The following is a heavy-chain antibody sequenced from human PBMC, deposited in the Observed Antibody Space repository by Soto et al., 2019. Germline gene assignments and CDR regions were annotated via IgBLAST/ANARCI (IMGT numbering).Heavy chain of an antibody. D-gene: IGHD1-26*01. CDR2: IIPIFGTA. CDR3: ARAYLKWELLRPRDAFDI. CDR1: GGTFSSYA. V-gene: IGHV1-69*13. J-gene: IGHJ3*02. Sequence: SVKVSCKASGGTFSSYAISWVRQAPGQGLEWMGGIIPIFGTANYAQKFQGRVTITADESTSTAYMELSSLRSEDTAVYYCARAYLKWELLRPRDAFDIWGQGTMAPVS.